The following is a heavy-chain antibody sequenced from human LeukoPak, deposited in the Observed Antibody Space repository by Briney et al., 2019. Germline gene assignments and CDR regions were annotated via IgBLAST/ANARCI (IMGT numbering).Heavy chain of an antibody. CDR1: GFTFSSYA. V-gene: IGHV3-23*01. Sequence: GGSLRLSCAASGFTFSSYAMSWVRQAPGKGLEWVSIISDSGGITYYADSVKGRFTISRDNSKNTLYLQMNSLRAEDTAVYYCAKNHRSVAAYGMDVWGQGTTVTVSS. CDR2: ISDSGGIT. CDR3: AKNHRSVAAYGMDV. J-gene: IGHJ6*02. D-gene: IGHD6-19*01.